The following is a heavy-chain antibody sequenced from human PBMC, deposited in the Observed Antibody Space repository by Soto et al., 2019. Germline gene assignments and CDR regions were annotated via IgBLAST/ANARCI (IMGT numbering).Heavy chain of an antibody. V-gene: IGHV1-69*13. D-gene: IGHD4-4*01. Sequence: SVKVSCKASGGTFSSYAISWVRQAPGQGLEWMGGIIPIFGTANYAQKFQGRVTITADESTSTAYMELSSLRSEDTAVYYCARDPTATLSDWFDPWGQGTLVTVSS. CDR1: GGTFSSYA. CDR3: ARDPTATLSDWFDP. J-gene: IGHJ5*02. CDR2: IIPIFGTA.